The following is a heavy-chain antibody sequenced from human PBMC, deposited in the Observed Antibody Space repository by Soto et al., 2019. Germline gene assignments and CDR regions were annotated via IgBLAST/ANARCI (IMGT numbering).Heavy chain of an antibody. J-gene: IGHJ6*02. Sequence: PSETLSLTCAVCGASFSGYYWSWIRQPPGKGLEWIGEINHTGSTNYNPSLKSRVTISVDTSKNQFSLKLSSVTAADTAVYYCARLRAAGLSQIIAAAGSRYYYYYGMDVWGQGTTLTVSS. CDR1: GASFSGYY. CDR3: ARLRAAGLSQIIAAAGSRYYYYYGMDV. V-gene: IGHV4-34*01. CDR2: INHTGST. D-gene: IGHD6-13*01.